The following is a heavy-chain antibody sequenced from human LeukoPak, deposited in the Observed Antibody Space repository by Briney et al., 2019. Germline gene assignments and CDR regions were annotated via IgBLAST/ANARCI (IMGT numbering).Heavy chain of an antibody. V-gene: IGHV3-66*04. CDR3: ARLFSTAHY. D-gene: IGHD2-21*01. CDR1: GFTVSSNY. CDR2: IYIGGGT. J-gene: IGHJ4*02. Sequence: GGSLRLSCAASGFTVSSNYMTWVRQAPGKGLGCVSVIYIGGGTYYADSVKGRFTISRDNAKNSLYLQMNSLRAEDTAVYYCARLFSTAHYWGQGTLVTVSS.